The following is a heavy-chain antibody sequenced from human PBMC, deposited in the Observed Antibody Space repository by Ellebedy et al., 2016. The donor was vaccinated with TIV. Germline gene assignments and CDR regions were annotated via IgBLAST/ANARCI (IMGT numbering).Heavy chain of an antibody. CDR2: IYPGDSDT. D-gene: IGHD3-10*01. J-gene: IGHJ4*02. CDR3: ARRRQGFGESFEY. CDR1: GDSFTNHW. Sequence: GESLKISCQGSGDSFTNHWIGWVRQMPGKGLEWMGIIYPGDSDTRYRPSFQGQVTISVDKSISTAYLQWSSLKASDTAMYYCARRRQGFGESFEYWGQGTLVTVSS. V-gene: IGHV5-51*01.